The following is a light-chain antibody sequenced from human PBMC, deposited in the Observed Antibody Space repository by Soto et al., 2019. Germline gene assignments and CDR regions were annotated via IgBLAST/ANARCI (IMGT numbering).Light chain of an antibody. CDR2: EVT. J-gene: IGLJ1*01. V-gene: IGLV2-23*02. Sequence: QSALTQPASVSGPPGQSITISCTGTSRDVGRYNLVSWYQQHPGKAPKLMIYEVTKRPSGVSHRFSGSKSGTTASLTISGLQAEDEADYYCCSYAGIYVFGSGTKVTVL. CDR1: SRDVGRYNL. CDR3: CSYAGIYV.